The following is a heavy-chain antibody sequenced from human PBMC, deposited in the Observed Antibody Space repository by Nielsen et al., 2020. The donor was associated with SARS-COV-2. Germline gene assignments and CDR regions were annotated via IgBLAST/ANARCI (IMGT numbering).Heavy chain of an antibody. CDR1: GFTFSIYA. D-gene: IGHD6-13*01. CDR2: VSNDGNIQ. Sequence: GESLKISCAASGFTFSIYAMHWVRQAPGKGLEWVAVVSNDGNIQYYSDSVKGRFTISRDNSKNTVYLQMNSLRPEDTAVYYCTKVLFSSSRQAPFDSWGQGTLVTVSS. CDR3: TKVLFSSSRQAPFDS. J-gene: IGHJ4*02. V-gene: IGHV3-30*18.